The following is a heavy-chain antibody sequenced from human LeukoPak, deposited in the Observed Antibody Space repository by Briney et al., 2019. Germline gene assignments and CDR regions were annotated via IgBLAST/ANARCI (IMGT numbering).Heavy chain of an antibody. Sequence: GGSLRLSCTASGFSFSGHWMHWARQLPGKGLVWVLRISPTGSTTSYADSVKGRFTVSRDNAKNTLYLQVNNLRAEDTAVYYCTRGPNSNWSGLDYWGQGTLLTVSS. D-gene: IGHD6-6*01. J-gene: IGHJ4*02. V-gene: IGHV3-74*01. CDR1: GFSFSGHW. CDR2: ISPTGSTT. CDR3: TRGPNSNWSGLDY.